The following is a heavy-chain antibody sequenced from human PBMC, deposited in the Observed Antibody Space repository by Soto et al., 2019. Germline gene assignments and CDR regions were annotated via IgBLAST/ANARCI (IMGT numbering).Heavy chain of an antibody. CDR2: IYYSGST. Sequence: PSETLSLTCTVSGGSISSYYWSWIRQPPGKGLEWIGYIYYSGSTNYNPSLRSRVTISVDTSKNQFSLKLSSVTAADTAVYYCARERSGWDLTFDYWGQGTLVTVSS. D-gene: IGHD6-19*01. CDR1: GGSISSYY. J-gene: IGHJ4*02. CDR3: ARERSGWDLTFDY. V-gene: IGHV4-59*01.